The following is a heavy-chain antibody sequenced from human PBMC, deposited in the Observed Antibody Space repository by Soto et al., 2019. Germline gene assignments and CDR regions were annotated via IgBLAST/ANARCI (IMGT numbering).Heavy chain of an antibody. J-gene: IGHJ4*02. D-gene: IGHD6-19*01. CDR1: GFTFSDYA. V-gene: IGHV3-30*18. Sequence: VQLVESGGGVVQPGRSLRLSCAASGFTFSDYAMHWVRQAPGKGLEWVAVVSHVGRNTHYADSVKGRFTISRDSSKNTVSLEMTSLRAEDTAVYYCAKGGGQWLVTSDFNYWGQGALVTVSS. CDR3: AKGGGQWLVTSDFNY. CDR2: VSHVGRNT.